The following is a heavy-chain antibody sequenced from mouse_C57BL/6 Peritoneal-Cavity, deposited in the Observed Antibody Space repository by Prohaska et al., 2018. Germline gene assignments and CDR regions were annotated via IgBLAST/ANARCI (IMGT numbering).Heavy chain of an antibody. V-gene: IGHV1-50*01. D-gene: IGHD2-1*01. J-gene: IGHJ1*03. Sequence: QVQLQQPGAELVKPGASVKLSCKASGYTFTSYWMQWVKQRPGQGLEWIGEIDPSDSYTNYNQKFKGKATLTVDTSSSTAYMQLSSLTSEDSAVYYCARSGNYGGYFDVWGTGTTVTVSS. CDR1: GYTFTSYW. CDR2: IDPSDSYT. CDR3: ARSGNYGGYFDV.